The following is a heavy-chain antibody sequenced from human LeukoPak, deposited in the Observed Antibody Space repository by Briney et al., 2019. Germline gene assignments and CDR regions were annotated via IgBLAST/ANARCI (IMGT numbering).Heavy chain of an antibody. CDR2: ISGSGAFT. D-gene: IGHD3-22*01. CDR1: GLTFSTYA. CDR3: AKTYYYDSSGYSHYLAYDY. V-gene: IGHV3-23*01. Sequence: QSGGSLRLSCTASGLTFSTYAMRWIRQAPGKGLEWVSTISGSGAFTKYADSVTGRFTISRDNSKNTMYLQLNSLRAEDTAIYYCAKTYYYDSSGYSHYLAYDYWGQGTLVTVSS. J-gene: IGHJ4*02.